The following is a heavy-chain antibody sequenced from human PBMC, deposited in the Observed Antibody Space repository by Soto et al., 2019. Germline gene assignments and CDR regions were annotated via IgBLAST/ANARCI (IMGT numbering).Heavy chain of an antibody. V-gene: IGHV1-69*02. CDR1: GGTFSSYT. Sequence: GASVKVSCKASGGTFSSYTISWVRQAPGQGLEWMGRIIPILGIANYAQKFQGRVTITADKSTSTAYMELSSLRSEDTAVYYCATRLPGTYCTNGVCPVGTTVTDYYYYYMDVWGKGTTVPVSS. CDR3: ATRLPGTYCTNGVCPVGTTVTDYYYYYMDV. D-gene: IGHD2-8*01. CDR2: IIPILGIA. J-gene: IGHJ6*03.